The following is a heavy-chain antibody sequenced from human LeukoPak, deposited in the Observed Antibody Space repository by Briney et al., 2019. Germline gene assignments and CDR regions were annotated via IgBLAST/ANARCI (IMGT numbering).Heavy chain of an antibody. CDR2: IYYSGST. CDR1: GGSFSSYY. Sequence: SETLSLTCAVYGGSFSSYYWSWIRQPPGKGLEWIGYIYYSGSTNYNPSLKSRVTISVDTSKNQFSLKLSSVTAADTAVYYCARGGLTIFGVVIQSNNWFDPWGQGTLVTVSS. J-gene: IGHJ5*02. CDR3: ARGGLTIFGVVIQSNNWFDP. V-gene: IGHV4-59*08. D-gene: IGHD3-3*01.